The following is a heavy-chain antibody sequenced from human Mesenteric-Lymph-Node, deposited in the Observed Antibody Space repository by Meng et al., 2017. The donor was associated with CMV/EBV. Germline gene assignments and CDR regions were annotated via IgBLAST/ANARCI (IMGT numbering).Heavy chain of an antibody. CDR3: ARGHSSSWYLRT. Sequence: GGSLRLSCVASGFTFSSYNMNWVRQAPGKGLEWVSSISSSSSYIYYADSVKGRFTISRDNAKNSLYLQMNSLRAEDTAVYYCARGHSSSWYLRTWGQGTLVTVSS. V-gene: IGHV3-21*01. CDR1: GFTFSSYN. J-gene: IGHJ5*02. D-gene: IGHD6-13*01. CDR2: ISSSSSYI.